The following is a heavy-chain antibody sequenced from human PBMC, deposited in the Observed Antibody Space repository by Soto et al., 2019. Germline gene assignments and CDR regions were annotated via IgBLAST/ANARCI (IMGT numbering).Heavy chain of an antibody. CDR1: GFTFSSYS. Sequence: GGSLRLSCAASGFTFSSYSMNWVRQAPGKGQEWVSYISSSSSTIYYADSVKGRFTISRDNAKISLYLQMNSLRDEDTAVYYCARDIGPQYYYGSGRYYLDNGMEVWGQGTTINASS. CDR2: ISSSSSTI. V-gene: IGHV3-48*02. CDR3: ARDIGPQYYYGSGRYYLDNGMEV. J-gene: IGHJ6*02. D-gene: IGHD3-10*01.